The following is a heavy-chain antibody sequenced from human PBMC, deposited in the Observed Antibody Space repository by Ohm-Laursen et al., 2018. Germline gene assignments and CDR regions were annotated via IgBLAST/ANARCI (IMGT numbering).Heavy chain of an antibody. CDR2: ISSSGSTI. CDR1: GFTLSSYS. Sequence: SLRLSCAASGFTLSSYSMNWIRQAPGKGLEWVSYISSSGSTIYYADSVKGRFTISRDNAKNSLYLQMNSLRAEDTAVYYCAVPVGDTDAFDIWGQGTMVTVSS. J-gene: IGHJ3*02. CDR3: AVPVGDTDAFDI. V-gene: IGHV3-48*04. D-gene: IGHD2-21*02.